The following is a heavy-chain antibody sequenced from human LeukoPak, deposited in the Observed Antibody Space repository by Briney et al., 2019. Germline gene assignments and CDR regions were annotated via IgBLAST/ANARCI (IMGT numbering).Heavy chain of an antibody. J-gene: IGHJ2*01. D-gene: IGHD4-17*01. CDR2: IYPGDSDT. Sequence: GESLKISCKTSGYGFTTYWIGWVRQTPGRGLEWMGVIYPGDSDTRYNSSVQGQVTISADESTSTAYLQWGSLKASDTAMYYCARAYSDRILGHFDLWGRGTLVTVSS. CDR1: GYGFTTYW. V-gene: IGHV5-51*01. CDR3: ARAYSDRILGHFDL.